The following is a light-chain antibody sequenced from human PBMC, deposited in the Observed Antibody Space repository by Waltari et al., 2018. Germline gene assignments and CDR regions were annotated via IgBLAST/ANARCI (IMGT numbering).Light chain of an antibody. V-gene: IGKV1-9*01. CDR2: AAS. CDR3: QQFNSYPRT. CDR1: QAIYTY. J-gene: IGKJ1*01. Sequence: IQLTQSPSALSSSVGDRVTITCRATQAIYTYLAWYQQEPGKAPKLLIYAASTLQSGVPSRFSGSGSGTDFTLTISSLQPEDFATYYCQQFNSYPRTFGQGTK.